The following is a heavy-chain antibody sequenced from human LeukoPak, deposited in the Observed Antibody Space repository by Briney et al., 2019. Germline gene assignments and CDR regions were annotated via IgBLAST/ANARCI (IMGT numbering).Heavy chain of an antibody. CDR3: AKGYCTGGSCYSGDY. CDR1: GFTFSDHY. V-gene: IGHV3-72*01. J-gene: IGHJ4*02. Sequence: GGSLRLPCAASGFTFSDHYMDWVRQAPEKGLEWVGRIRNKANSYTTEYAASVKGRFTVSRDDSKNSLYLQMSSLKTEDTAVYYCAKGYCTGGSCYSGDYWGQGTLVTVSS. CDR2: IRNKANSYTT. D-gene: IGHD2-15*01.